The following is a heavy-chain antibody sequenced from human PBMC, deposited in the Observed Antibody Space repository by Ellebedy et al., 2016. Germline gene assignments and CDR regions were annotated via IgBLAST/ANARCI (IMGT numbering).Heavy chain of an antibody. CDR1: GFTFSSYV. Sequence: GESLKISXAASGFTFSSYVMNWVRQAPGKGLEWVSSISSSSIYIYYADSVKGRFTISRDNAKDSLYLQMNSLRVEDTAVYYCARGVGGTSLNWLDPWGQGTLVTVSS. D-gene: IGHD3-16*01. J-gene: IGHJ5*02. CDR3: ARGVGGTSLNWLDP. CDR2: ISSSSIYI. V-gene: IGHV3-21*01.